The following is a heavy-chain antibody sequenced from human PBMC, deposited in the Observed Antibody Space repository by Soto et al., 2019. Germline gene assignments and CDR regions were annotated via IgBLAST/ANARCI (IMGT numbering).Heavy chain of an antibody. J-gene: IGHJ6*03. Sequence: QVQLVQSGAEVKKPGASVKVSCKASGYTFTSYAMHWVRQAPGQRLEWMGWINAGNGNTKYSQKFQGRVTITRDTSVSTAYMELSSLRSEDTAVYYCARGRMPNYYYYMDVWGKGTTVTVSS. D-gene: IGHD2-2*01. CDR3: ARGRMPNYYYYMDV. CDR2: INAGNGNT. V-gene: IGHV1-3*01. CDR1: GYTFTSYA.